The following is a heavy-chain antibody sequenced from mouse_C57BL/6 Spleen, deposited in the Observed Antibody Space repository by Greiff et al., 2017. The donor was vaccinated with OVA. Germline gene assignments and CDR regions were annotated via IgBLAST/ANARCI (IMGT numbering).Heavy chain of an antibody. J-gene: IGHJ4*01. CDR3: ARRGYYGSSYYYAMDY. CDR2: IDPSDSET. V-gene: IGHV1-52*01. CDR1: GYTFTSYW. Sequence: QVQLKQPGAELVRPGSSVKLSCKASGYTFTSYWMHWVKQRPIQGLEWIGNIDPSDSETHYNQKFKDKATLTVDKSSSTAYMQLSSLTSEDSAVYYCARRGYYGSSYYYAMDYWGQGTSVTVSS. D-gene: IGHD1-1*01.